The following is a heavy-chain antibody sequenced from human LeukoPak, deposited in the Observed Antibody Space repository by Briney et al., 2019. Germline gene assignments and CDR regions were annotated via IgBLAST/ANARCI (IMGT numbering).Heavy chain of an antibody. Sequence: GSLRLSCAASGLILSSYWMHWVRQAPGKGLVWVSHINTDGTATTYPDSVKGRFTISRDNAKNTLYLQMNSLRAEDTAVYYCVRDSNLSFDYWGQGALVTVSS. CDR3: VRDSNLSFDY. CDR1: GLILSSYW. J-gene: IGHJ4*02. CDR2: INTDGTAT. D-gene: IGHD1-14*01. V-gene: IGHV3-74*01.